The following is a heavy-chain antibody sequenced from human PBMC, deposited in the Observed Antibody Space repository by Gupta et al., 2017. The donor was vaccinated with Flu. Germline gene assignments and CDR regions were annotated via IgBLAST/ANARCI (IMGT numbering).Heavy chain of an antibody. J-gene: IGHJ3*02. D-gene: IGHD3-3*01. Sequence: EVQLVQSGAEVKKPGESLKISCQGSGYSFTSQWIGWLRQMPGKGLEWMGIIYPGDSDTRYSPSFQGQVTISADKSNTTAYLQWNTLKASDTAMYYCVRSVRSGDRDAFDIWGQGTMVTVSS. V-gene: IGHV5-51*03. CDR2: IYPGDSDT. CDR1: GYSFTSQW. CDR3: VRSVRSGDRDAFDI.